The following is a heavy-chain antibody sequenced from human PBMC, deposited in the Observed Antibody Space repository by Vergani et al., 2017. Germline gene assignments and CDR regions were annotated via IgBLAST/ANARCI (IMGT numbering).Heavy chain of an antibody. CDR1: GFTFDDYA. J-gene: IGHJ4*02. D-gene: IGHD4/OR15-4a*01. Sequence: EVQLLESGGGLVQPGRSLRLSCAASGFTFDDYAMHWVRQAPGKGLEWVSGISWNSDSIGYADSVKGRFTISRDNDKNSLFLQMNSLRAKDTALYYWAKGLRSTRHLVLGGTFDYWGQGTLVTVSS. CDR3: AKGLRSTRHLVLGGTFDY. CDR2: ISWNSDSI. V-gene: IGHV3-9*01.